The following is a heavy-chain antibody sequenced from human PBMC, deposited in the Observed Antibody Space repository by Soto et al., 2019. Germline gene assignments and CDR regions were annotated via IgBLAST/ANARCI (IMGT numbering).Heavy chain of an antibody. Sequence: QVQLQQWGAGLLKPSETLSLTCAVYGGFVSSGSYYWSWIRQPPGKGLEWIGEVSHTGGSHFNPSLKSRVTLSVDTSKSKFSLKMSSVTAAATALYYCARVARGTATTVVDAFDFWGPATIVTLSS. CDR1: GGFVSSGSYY. J-gene: IGHJ3*01. CDR2: VSHTGGS. D-gene: IGHD1-1*01. V-gene: IGHV4-34*01. CDR3: ARVARGTATTVVDAFDF.